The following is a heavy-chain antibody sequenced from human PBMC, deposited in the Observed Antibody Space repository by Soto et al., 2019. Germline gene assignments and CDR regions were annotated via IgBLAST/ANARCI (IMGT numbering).Heavy chain of an antibody. J-gene: IGHJ6*02. CDR2: INGGGTST. V-gene: IGHV3-23*01. Sequence: EVQLLESGGGLVQPGGSLRLSCAASGFTFGIYAMGWVRPAPGKGLEWVSSINGGGTSTYYADSVKGRFTVYRDNSKNTMVRQMDSRRAEDTAEGYGAKVDSVEVYDYYYHAMDVWGQGTTVTVSS. CDR3: AKVDSVEVYDYYYHAMDV. D-gene: IGHD1-20*01. CDR1: GFTFGIYA.